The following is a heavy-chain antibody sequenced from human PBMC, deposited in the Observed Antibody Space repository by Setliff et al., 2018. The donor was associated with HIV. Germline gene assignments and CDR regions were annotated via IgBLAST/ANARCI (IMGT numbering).Heavy chain of an antibody. Sequence: GESLKISCAASGFTFSTYAMHWVRQAPGKGLEWVAVISYDGNNKYYADSVKGRFTISRDNSKNTLYLQMNSLRAEDTAVYYCARESYDYGDYIGSSSFDYWGQGTLVTVSS. D-gene: IGHD4-17*01. CDR1: GFTFSTYA. J-gene: IGHJ4*02. CDR2: ISYDGNNK. V-gene: IGHV3-30*01. CDR3: ARESYDYGDYIGSSSFDY.